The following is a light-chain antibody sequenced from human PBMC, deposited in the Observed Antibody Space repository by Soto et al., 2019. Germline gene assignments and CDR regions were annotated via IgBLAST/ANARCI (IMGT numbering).Light chain of an antibody. CDR2: GAS. Sequence: DIQMTQSPSTLSASVGDKVTITCRASQDVRSNLNWYKQKPGKPPKVLIFGASGLSTGIPKRFSGSGSGTEFTLTISSLQSEDFATYFCQHSITSPWTFGQGTKLELK. CDR3: QHSITSPWT. V-gene: IGKV1-39*01. J-gene: IGKJ1*01. CDR1: QDVRSN.